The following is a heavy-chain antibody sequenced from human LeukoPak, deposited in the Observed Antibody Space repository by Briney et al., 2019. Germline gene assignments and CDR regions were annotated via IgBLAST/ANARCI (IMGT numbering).Heavy chain of an antibody. CDR3: ARRAVAGLDQYYYYYYMDV. J-gene: IGHJ6*03. CDR2: IRYDGSNK. D-gene: IGHD6-19*01. V-gene: IGHV3-30*02. Sequence: GGSLRLSCAASGFTFSSYGMHWVRQAPGKGLEWVAFIRYDGSNKYYADSVKGRFTISRDNSKNTLYLQMNSLRAEGTAVYYCARRAVAGLDQYYYYYYMDVWGKGTTVTVSS. CDR1: GFTFSSYG.